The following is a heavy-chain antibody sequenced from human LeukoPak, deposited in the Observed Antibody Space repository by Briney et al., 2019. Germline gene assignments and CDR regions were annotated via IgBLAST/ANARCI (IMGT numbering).Heavy chain of an antibody. J-gene: IGHJ6*02. CDR1: GFTFSSYE. CDR2: ISSSGSTI. Sequence: PGGSLRLSSAASGFTFSSYEMNWVRQAPGKGLEWVSYISSSGSTIYYADSVKGRFTISRDNAKNSLYLQMSSLRAEDTAVYYCAREVPYYGMDVWGQGTTVPVSS. CDR3: AREVPYYGMDV. V-gene: IGHV3-48*03.